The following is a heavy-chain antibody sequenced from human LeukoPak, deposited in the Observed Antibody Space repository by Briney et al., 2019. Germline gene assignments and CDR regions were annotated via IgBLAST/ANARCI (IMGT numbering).Heavy chain of an antibody. CDR2: IGSSGDST. J-gene: IGHJ4*02. Sequence: GGSLRLSCAPSGFTFSSFAMNWVRQAPGKGLEWVSTIGSSGDSTYYADSVRGRFTISRDNSKSTMHLQMNNLRAEDTAFYYCARGSKDLDFWGQGTLVTVSS. D-gene: IGHD3-10*01. CDR1: GFTFSSFA. V-gene: IGHV3-23*01. CDR3: ARGSKDLDF.